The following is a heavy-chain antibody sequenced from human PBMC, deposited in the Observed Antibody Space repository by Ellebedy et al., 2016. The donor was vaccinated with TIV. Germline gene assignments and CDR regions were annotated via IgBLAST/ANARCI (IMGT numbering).Heavy chain of an antibody. Sequence: GSLRLXXAVSGGSISSSNWWSWVRQPPGKGLEWIGEIYHSGSTNYNPSLKSRVTISVDKSKNQFSLKLSSVTAADTAVYYCARSIATVNYFDYWGQGTLVTVSS. CDR1: GGSISSSNW. V-gene: IGHV4-4*02. J-gene: IGHJ4*02. CDR2: IYHSGST. CDR3: ARSIATVNYFDY. D-gene: IGHD2/OR15-2a*01.